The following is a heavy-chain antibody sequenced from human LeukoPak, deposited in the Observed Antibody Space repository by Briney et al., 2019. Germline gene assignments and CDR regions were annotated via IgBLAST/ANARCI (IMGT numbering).Heavy chain of an antibody. Sequence: GESLKISCKGSGYSFTSYWIGWVRQMPGKGLEWMGVIYPGDSDTRYGASFQGQVTISADKSITPAYLQWSRLRASDTAIYYCARRARDSSGEGFDYWGQGTLVTVSS. CDR2: IYPGDSDT. V-gene: IGHV5-51*01. J-gene: IGHJ4*02. CDR3: ARRARDSSGEGFDY. D-gene: IGHD6-19*01. CDR1: GYSFTSYW.